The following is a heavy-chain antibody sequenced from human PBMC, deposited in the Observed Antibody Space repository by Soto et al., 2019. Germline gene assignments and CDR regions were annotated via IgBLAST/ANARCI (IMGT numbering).Heavy chain of an antibody. Sequence: SLTLSLTSAVSVVSISSINWSSWVRQPPGKWLEFIGETHRSRCTNYNPYLRSRVTMPLAKSKNQLSLILYSVTAADTGVYYCARYSAASGTYYFDYWGQGTLVTVSS. D-gene: IGHD6-13*01. CDR3: ARYSAASGTYYFDY. CDR1: VVSISSINW. V-gene: IGHV4-4*02. CDR2: THRSRCT. J-gene: IGHJ4*01.